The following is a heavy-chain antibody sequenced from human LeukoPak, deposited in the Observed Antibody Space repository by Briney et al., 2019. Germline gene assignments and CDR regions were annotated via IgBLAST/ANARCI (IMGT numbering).Heavy chain of an antibody. CDR2: INPSGGST. CDR1: GYTFTSYY. J-gene: IGHJ4*02. Sequence: ASVKVSFKASGYTFTSYYMHWVRQAPGQGLEWMGIINPSGGSTSYAQKFQGRVTMTRDTSTSTVYMVLSSLRSEDTAVYYCARNIEPLGAVAGPVDYWGQGTLVTVSS. D-gene: IGHD6-19*01. V-gene: IGHV1-46*01. CDR3: ARNIEPLGAVAGPVDY.